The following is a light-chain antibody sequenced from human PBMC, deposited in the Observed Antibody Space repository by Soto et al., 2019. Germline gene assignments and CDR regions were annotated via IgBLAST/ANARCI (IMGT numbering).Light chain of an antibody. V-gene: IGKV1-39*01. J-gene: IGKJ1*01. CDR1: QSIASY. CDR2: ATS. Sequence: DIPMTQSPSSLSAFVGDRVTITCRASQSIASYLNWYQQKPGKAPQLLIFATSSLQSGVPSRFSGSGSGTDFTLIISSLQPEDFATYYCQQSHSTPRTFGQGTKVEIK. CDR3: QQSHSTPRT.